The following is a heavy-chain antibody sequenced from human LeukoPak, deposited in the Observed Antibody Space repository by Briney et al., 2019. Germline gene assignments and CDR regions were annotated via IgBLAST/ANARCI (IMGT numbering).Heavy chain of an antibody. CDR2: IFGGGST. Sequence: GGSLRLSCAASGFTFSRYTMNWVRQAPGKGLEWVSLIFGGGSTYYADSVKGRFTVSRDNSKNMLYLQVNSLRAEDTAVYYCARGAEHYDILTGYYTGMEAYYFDYWGQGTLVTVSS. CDR3: ARGAEHYDILTGYYTGMEAYYFDY. D-gene: IGHD3-9*01. CDR1: GFTFSRYT. V-gene: IGHV3-66*01. J-gene: IGHJ4*02.